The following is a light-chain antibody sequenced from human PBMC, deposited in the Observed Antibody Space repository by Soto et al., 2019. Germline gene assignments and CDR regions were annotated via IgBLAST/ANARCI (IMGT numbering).Light chain of an antibody. J-gene: IGLJ1*01. V-gene: IGLV2-8*01. CDR3: SSYAGSNNFPDV. CDR1: SSDVGGYNY. Sequence: QSVLTQPPSASGSPGQSVTISCTGTSSDVGGYNYVSWYQQHPGKAPKLMIYEVTKRPSGVPDRFSGSKSGNTASLTVSWLQVEDEADYYCSSYAGSNNFPDVFGTGTKVTVL. CDR2: EVT.